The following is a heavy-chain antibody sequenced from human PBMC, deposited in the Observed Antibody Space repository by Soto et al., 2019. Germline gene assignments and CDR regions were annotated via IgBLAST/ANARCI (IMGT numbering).Heavy chain of an antibody. V-gene: IGHV1-18*01. J-gene: IGHJ5*02. Sequence: ASVKVSCKASGYTFTSYGISWVRQAPGQGLEWMGWISAYNGNTNYAQKLQGRVTMTTDTSTSTAYMELRSLRSDDTAVYYCASASLAVAGTFWLDPWGQGTMLTVYS. CDR2: ISAYNGNT. D-gene: IGHD6-19*01. CDR1: GYTFTSYG. CDR3: ASASLAVAGTFWLDP.